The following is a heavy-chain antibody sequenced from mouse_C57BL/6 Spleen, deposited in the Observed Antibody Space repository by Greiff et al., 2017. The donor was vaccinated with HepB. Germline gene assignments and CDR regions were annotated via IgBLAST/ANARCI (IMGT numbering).Heavy chain of an antibody. CDR2: FHPYNDDN. CDR3: ALRGDTGYFGD. Sequence: QVQLQQSGAELVKPGASVKMSCKASGYTFTTYPIEWMKQNHGKSLEWIGNFHPYNDDNKYNEKFKGKATLTVEKSSSTVYLELSRLTSDDAAVYFCALRGDTGYFGDWGTGTTVTVSS. J-gene: IGHJ1*03. D-gene: IGHD3-3*01. V-gene: IGHV1-47*01. CDR1: GYTFTTYP.